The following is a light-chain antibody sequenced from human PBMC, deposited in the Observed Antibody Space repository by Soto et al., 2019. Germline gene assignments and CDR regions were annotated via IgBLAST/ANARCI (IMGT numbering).Light chain of an antibody. J-gene: IGKJ2*01. CDR2: DTS. Sequence: EIVLTQSPATLSLSPGERATLFCRASQSVSSYLAWSQQKPGQATRLLIYDTSSRATGIPARFSGSGSGTDFALTISSLEPEDFAVYYCQQRTKWPLFTFGQGTKLEIK. V-gene: IGKV3-11*01. CDR3: QQRTKWPLFT. CDR1: QSVSSY.